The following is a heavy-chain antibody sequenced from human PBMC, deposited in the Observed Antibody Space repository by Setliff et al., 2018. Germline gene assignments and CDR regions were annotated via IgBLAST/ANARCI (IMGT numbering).Heavy chain of an antibody. Sequence: ASVKVSCKASGYTFTNYGITWVRQAPGQGLEWMGWINNYNTNTKYAQKLQGRVTMTTDTSTSTAYMELRSLRSDDTAVYCCARINFYVSSGYYYAPDYWGQGTLVTVSS. D-gene: IGHD3-22*01. V-gene: IGHV1-18*01. CDR2: INNYNTNT. CDR1: GYTFTNYG. J-gene: IGHJ4*02. CDR3: ARINFYVSSGYYYAPDY.